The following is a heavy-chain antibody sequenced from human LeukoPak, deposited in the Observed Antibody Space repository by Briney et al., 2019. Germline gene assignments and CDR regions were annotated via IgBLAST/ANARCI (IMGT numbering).Heavy chain of an antibody. J-gene: IGHJ4*02. Sequence: NPSETLSLTCTVSGGSIDNYYWSWIRQPPGKGLECIGYIYYTGDTNYNPSLKSRVTISVDASKNQFSLKLNSVTAADTAVYFCARGRGLEDSWGQGTLVSVSS. V-gene: IGHV4-59*01. D-gene: IGHD4-17*01. CDR1: GGSIDNYY. CDR3: ARGRGLEDS. CDR2: IYYTGDT.